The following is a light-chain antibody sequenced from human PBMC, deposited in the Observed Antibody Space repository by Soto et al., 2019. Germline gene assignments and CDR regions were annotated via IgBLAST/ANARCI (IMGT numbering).Light chain of an antibody. J-gene: IGLJ2*01. V-gene: IGLV1-40*01. CDR1: SSNIGAGYD. Sequence: QSVLTQPPSVSGAPGQRVTITCTGSSSNIGAGYDVHWYQQLPGTAPKLLIYGNGNRPSGVPNRFSGSKSGTSASLAITGLRAEDEDEDYCQCYDSSPGILVFGAGTKLTVL. CDR3: QCYDSSPGILV. CDR2: GNG.